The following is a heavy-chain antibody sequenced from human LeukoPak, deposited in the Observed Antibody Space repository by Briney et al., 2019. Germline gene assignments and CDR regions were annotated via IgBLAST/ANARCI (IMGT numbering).Heavy chain of an antibody. V-gene: IGHV1-18*01. J-gene: IGHJ4*02. Sequence: ASVKVSCKASGYTFTSYGISWVRQAPGQGLEWMGWISAYNGNTNYAQKLQGRVTMTTDTSTSTAYMELRSLRSDDTAVYYCARSAVGSYYPYYFDYWGQGTLVTVSS. CDR2: ISAYNGNT. D-gene: IGHD3-10*01. CDR3: ARSAVGSYYPYYFDY. CDR1: GYTFTSYG.